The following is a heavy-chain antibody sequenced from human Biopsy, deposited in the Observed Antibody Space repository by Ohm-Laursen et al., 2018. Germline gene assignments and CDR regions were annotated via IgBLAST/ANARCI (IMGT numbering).Heavy chain of an antibody. CDR1: GGSISGSS. D-gene: IGHD1-26*01. V-gene: IGHV4-59*12. Sequence: SETLSLTCTVSGGSISGSSWSWIRQAPGKGLEWIGYISYSRGTNYNPSLKSRITMSVDTSKNHFSLNLNSVTAADTAVYYCAGIVLGPTNDAFDIWGQGTMVTVSS. J-gene: IGHJ3*02. CDR2: ISYSRGT. CDR3: AGIVLGPTNDAFDI.